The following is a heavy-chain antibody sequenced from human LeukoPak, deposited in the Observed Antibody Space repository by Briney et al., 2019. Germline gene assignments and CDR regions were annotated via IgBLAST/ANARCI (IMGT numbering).Heavy chain of an antibody. J-gene: IGHJ4*02. CDR1: GGTFSSYA. CDR2: IIPILGIA. D-gene: IGHD3-3*01. V-gene: IGHV1-69*04. Sequence: ASVKVSCKASGGTFSSYAFSWVRQAPGQGLEWVGRIIPILGIANYAQKFKGRVTITADKSTSTAYMELSSLRSEDTAVYYCAKLDGDFWSGSPGYGGQGTLVTVSS. CDR3: AKLDGDFWSGSPGY.